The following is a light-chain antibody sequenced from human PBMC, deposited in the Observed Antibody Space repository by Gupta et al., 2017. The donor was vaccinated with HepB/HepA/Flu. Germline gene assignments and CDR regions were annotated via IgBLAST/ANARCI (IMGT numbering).Light chain of an antibody. J-gene: IGLJ2*01. CDR1: SSDVGGYNY. Sequence: QSALPHPRSVSGSPGPSVTISCTATSSDVGGYNYVSWYQQHPGKAPKLMIYDVSKRPSGVPDRFSGSKSGNTASLTISGLQAEDETDYYCCSYAGSYTVVFGGGTKLTVL. CDR3: CSYAGSYTVV. V-gene: IGLV2-11*01. CDR2: DVS.